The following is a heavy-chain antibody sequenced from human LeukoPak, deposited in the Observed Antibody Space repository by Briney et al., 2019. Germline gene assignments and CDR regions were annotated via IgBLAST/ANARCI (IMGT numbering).Heavy chain of an antibody. CDR3: AKIVSAGGSDY. CDR1: GFTFSSYG. Sequence: GGSLRLSCAASGFTFSSYGMTWVRQAPGKGLEWVSVISSSGGSTYYADSVKGRFTISRDNSKNTLYLQMNSLRAEDTAVYYCAKIVSAGGSDYWGQGTLVTVSS. V-gene: IGHV3-23*01. J-gene: IGHJ4*02. CDR2: ISSSGGST. D-gene: IGHD1-26*01.